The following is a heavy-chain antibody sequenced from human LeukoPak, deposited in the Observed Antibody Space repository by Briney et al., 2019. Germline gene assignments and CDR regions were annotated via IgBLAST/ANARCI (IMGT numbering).Heavy chain of an antibody. CDR3: AKEIVPAAILSYYYMDV. D-gene: IGHD2-2*01. J-gene: IGHJ6*03. V-gene: IGHV3-23*01. Sequence: SGGSLRLSCAASGFTFSTYAMSWVRQAPGKGLEWVSAISGSGGSTYYADSVKGRFTISRDNSKNTLYLQMNSLRAEDTAVYYCAKEIVPAAILSYYYMDVWGKGTTVTVSS. CDR2: ISGSGGST. CDR1: GFTFSTYA.